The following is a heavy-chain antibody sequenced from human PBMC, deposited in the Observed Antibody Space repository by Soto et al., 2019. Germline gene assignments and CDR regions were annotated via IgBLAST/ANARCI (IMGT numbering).Heavy chain of an antibody. V-gene: IGHV1-3*01. CDR2: INADNGNT. Sequence: ASVKVSCKASGYTFTSYAMHWVRQAPGQRLEWMGWINADNGNTKYSQKFQGRVTITRDTSASTAYMELSSLRSEDTAVYYCARSEHWGEYYFDDWGQGTLVTVSS. CDR3: ARSEHWGEYYFDD. J-gene: IGHJ4*02. CDR1: GYTFTSYA. D-gene: IGHD3-10*01.